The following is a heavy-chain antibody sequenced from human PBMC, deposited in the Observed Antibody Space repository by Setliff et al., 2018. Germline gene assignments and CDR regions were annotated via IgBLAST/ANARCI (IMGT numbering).Heavy chain of an antibody. J-gene: IGHJ1*01. CDR2: IQSDGNKK. CDR1: GFTFSGYS. Sequence: GGSLRLSCAASGFTFSGYSMNWVRQAPGKGLEWVASIQSDGNKKHYLDSVKGRFTVSRDTSNNILYLQMDSLRAEDTALYYCPKSRYDDSESFQHWGQGTLVTV. D-gene: IGHD5-12*01. CDR3: PKSRYDDSESFQH. V-gene: IGHV3-30*02.